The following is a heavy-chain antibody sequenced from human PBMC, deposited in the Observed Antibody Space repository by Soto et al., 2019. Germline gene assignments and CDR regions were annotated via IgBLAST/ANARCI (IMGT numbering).Heavy chain of an antibody. V-gene: IGHV3-21*01. D-gene: IGHD4-17*01. Sequence: EVQLVESGGGLVKPGGSLRLSCAASGFTFSSYSMNWVRQAPGKGLEWVSSISSSSSYIYYADSVKGRFTISRDNAKTSLYLQMNSLRDEDTAVYYCARVRTATPGAFDIWGQGTMVTVSS. CDR1: GFTFSSYS. CDR2: ISSSSSYI. CDR3: ARVRTATPGAFDI. J-gene: IGHJ3*02.